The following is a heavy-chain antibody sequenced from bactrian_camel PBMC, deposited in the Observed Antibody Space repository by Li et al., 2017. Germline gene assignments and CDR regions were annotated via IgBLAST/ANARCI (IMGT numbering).Heavy chain of an antibody. V-gene: IGHV3S40*01. Sequence: VQLVESGGGSVQAGGSRRLSCAGTGYTYSSNCMGWFRQGPGKGLEWVADINRAGDIAYYADSVKDRFSVSRDNDKNMVYLQMNSLKSEDTAMYYCLRNPESGGPLGQGTQVTFS. J-gene: IGHJ4*01. CDR2: INRAGDIA. CDR1: GYTYSSNC.